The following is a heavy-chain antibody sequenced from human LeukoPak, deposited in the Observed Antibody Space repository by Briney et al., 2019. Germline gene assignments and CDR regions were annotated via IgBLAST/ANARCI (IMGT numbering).Heavy chain of an antibody. CDR3: ARGNYDSSGNAFDI. V-gene: IGHV4-30-2*01. CDR2: IYQSGST. J-gene: IGHJ3*02. D-gene: IGHD3-22*01. CDR1: GGSFSNYS. Sequence: PSETLSFTCAVYGGSFSNYSWSWIRQPPGKGLEWIGYIYQSGSTYYNPSLQSRVTISVDRSKDQFSLKLSSVTAADTAVYYCARGNYDSSGNAFDIWGQGTMVTVSS.